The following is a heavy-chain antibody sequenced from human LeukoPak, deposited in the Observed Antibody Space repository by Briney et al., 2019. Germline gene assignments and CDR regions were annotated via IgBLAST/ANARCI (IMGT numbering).Heavy chain of an antibody. CDR2: ISSSSSYI. J-gene: IGHJ6*02. CDR3: ARDHLYSSGWYARVYYYYYGMDV. Sequence: GGSLRLSCAASGFTFSSYSMNWVRQAPGKGLEWVSSISSSSSYIYYADSVKGRFTISRDNAKNSLYLQMNSLRVEDTAVYYCARDHLYSSGWYARVYYYYYGMDVWGQGTTVTVSS. D-gene: IGHD6-19*01. V-gene: IGHV3-21*01. CDR1: GFTFSSYS.